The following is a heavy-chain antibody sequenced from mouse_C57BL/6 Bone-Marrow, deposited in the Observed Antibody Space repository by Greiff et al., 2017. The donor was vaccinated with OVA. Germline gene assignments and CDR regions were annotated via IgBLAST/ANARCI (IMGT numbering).Heavy chain of an antibody. V-gene: IGHV1-26*01. CDR1: GYTFTDYY. CDR3: ARGPAQVYYFDY. CDR2: INPNNGGT. Sequence: EVQLQQSGPELVKPGASVKISCKASGYTFTDYYMNWVKQSHGKSLEWIGDINPNNGGTSYNQKFKGKATLTVDKSSSTAYMELRSLTSEDSAVYYCARGPAQVYYFDYWGQGTTLTVSS. J-gene: IGHJ2*01. D-gene: IGHD3-2*02.